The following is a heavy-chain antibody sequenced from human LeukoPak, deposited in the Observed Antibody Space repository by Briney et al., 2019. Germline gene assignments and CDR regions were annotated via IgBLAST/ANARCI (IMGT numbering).Heavy chain of an antibody. Sequence: GGSLRLSCAASGFTFSSYAMHWVRQAPGKGLEWVAVIWYDGSNKYYADSVKGRFTISRDNSKNTLYLQMNSLRAEDTAVYYCARDYRDYGDYVGVGVTDYWGQGTLVTVSS. D-gene: IGHD4-17*01. J-gene: IGHJ4*02. V-gene: IGHV3-33*08. CDR3: ARDYRDYGDYVGVGVTDY. CDR1: GFTFSSYA. CDR2: IWYDGSNK.